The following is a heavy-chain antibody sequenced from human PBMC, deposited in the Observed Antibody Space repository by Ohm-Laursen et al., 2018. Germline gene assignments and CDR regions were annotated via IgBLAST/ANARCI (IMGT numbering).Heavy chain of an antibody. V-gene: IGHV3-9*01. D-gene: IGHD6-19*01. CDR2: ISWNSGSI. CDR1: GFTFDDYA. Sequence: SLRPSCAASGFTFDDYAMHWVRQAPGKGLEWVSGISWNSGSIGYADSVKGRFTISRDNAKNSLYLQMNSLRAEDTALYYCAKADSIAVAGNVPTLFDPWGQGTLVTVSS. J-gene: IGHJ5*02. CDR3: AKADSIAVAGNVPTLFDP.